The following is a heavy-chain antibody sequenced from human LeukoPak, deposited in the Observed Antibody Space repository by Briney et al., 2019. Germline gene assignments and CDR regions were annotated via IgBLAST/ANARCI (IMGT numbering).Heavy chain of an antibody. D-gene: IGHD3-10*01. J-gene: IGHJ6*04. V-gene: IGHV3-48*03. CDR1: GFTFSSYE. CDR3: ATPDYGPGSRNYYYGMDV. CDR2: ISSSGSTI. Sequence: GGSLRLSCAASGFTFSSYEMNWVRQAPGKGLEWVSYISSSGSTIYYADSVKGRFTISRDNAKNSLYLQMNSLRAEDTAVYYCATPDYGPGSRNYYYGMDVWGKGTTVTVSS.